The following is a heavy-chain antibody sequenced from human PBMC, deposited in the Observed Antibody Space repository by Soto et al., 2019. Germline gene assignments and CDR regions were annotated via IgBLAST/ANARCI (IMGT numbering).Heavy chain of an antibody. V-gene: IGHV3-23*01. CDR2: ISGSGAGT. Sequence: QVSESGGGLGQPGGSLRLSCTVSGLTFRSFAMSWVRQAPGKGLEWVSTISGSGAGTYYADSVKGRFTISRDNSKNTRYIQMNSLRAEDRAVYYGAKNKGLRLENYCFDYWGHRNRVPVSS. CDR1: GLTFRSFA. CDR3: AKNKGLRLENYCFDY. J-gene: IGHJ4*01. D-gene: IGHD3-16*01.